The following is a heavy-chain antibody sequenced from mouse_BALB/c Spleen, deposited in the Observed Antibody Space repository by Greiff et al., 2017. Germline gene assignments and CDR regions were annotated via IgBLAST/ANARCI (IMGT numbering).Heavy chain of an antibody. CDR1: GFSLTGYG. D-gene: IGHD1-1*01. CDR2: IWGDGST. CDR3: ARANGSSYHYYAMDY. J-gene: IGHJ4*01. Sequence: VKVVESGPGLVAPSQSLSITCTVSGFSLTGYGVNWVRQPPGKGLEWLGMIWGDGSTDYNSALKSRLSISKDNSKSQVFLKMNSLQTDDTARYYCARANGSSYHYYAMDYWGQGTSVTVSS. V-gene: IGHV2-6-7*01.